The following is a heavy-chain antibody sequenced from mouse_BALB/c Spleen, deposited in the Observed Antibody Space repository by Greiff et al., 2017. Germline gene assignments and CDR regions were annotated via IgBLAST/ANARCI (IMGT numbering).Heavy chain of an antibody. Sequence: EVNVVESGGGLVQPGGSRKLSCAASGFTFSSFGMHWVRQAPEKGLEWVAYISSGSSTNYYADTVKGRFTISRDNPKNTLFLQMTSLRSEDTAMYYCARTGYVNSDYAMDYWGQGTSVTVSS. CDR1: GFTFSSFG. J-gene: IGHJ4*01. V-gene: IGHV5-17*02. D-gene: IGHD2-10*02. CDR3: ARTGYVNSDYAMDY. CDR2: ISSGSSTN.